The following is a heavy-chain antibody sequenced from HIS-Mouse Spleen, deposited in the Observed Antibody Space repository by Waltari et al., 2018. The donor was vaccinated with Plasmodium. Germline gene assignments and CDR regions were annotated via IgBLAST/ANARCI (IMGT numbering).Heavy chain of an antibody. CDR3: ARLSIAVAGNFDY. D-gene: IGHD6-19*01. Sequence: QLQLQESGPGLVKPSETLSLTCTVSGGSISSSSYYWGWIRQPPGKGLEWFGSIYYSGSTYYNPSLKSRVTISVDTSKNQFSLKLSSVTAADTAVYYCARLSIAVAGNFDYWGQGTLVTVSS. V-gene: IGHV4-39*01. CDR1: GGSISSSSYY. J-gene: IGHJ4*02. CDR2: IYYSGST.